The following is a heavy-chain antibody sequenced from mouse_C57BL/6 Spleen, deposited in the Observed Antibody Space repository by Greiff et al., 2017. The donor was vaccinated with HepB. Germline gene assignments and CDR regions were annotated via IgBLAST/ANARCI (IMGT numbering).Heavy chain of an antibody. D-gene: IGHD2-5*01. Sequence: EVKVVESGGGLVKPGGSLKLSCAASGFTFSSYAMSWVRQTPEKRLEWVATISDGGSYTYYPDNVKGRFTISRDNAKNNLYLQMSHLKSEDTAMYYCARDEESKMYFDVWGTGTTVTVSS. V-gene: IGHV5-4*01. J-gene: IGHJ1*03. CDR3: ARDEESKMYFDV. CDR1: GFTFSSYA. CDR2: ISDGGSYT.